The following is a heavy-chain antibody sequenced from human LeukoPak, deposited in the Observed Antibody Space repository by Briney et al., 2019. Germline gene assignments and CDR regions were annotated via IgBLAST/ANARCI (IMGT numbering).Heavy chain of an antibody. Sequence: GGSLRLSCAASGFTFSSYWMNWVRQAPGKGLEWVANIKQDGSEKYYVDSVKGRFTISRDNAKNSLYLQMNSLRAEDTAVYYCARVRLVTATAEYFQHWGQGTLVTVSS. CDR2: IKQDGSEK. J-gene: IGHJ1*01. D-gene: IGHD3-9*01. V-gene: IGHV3-7*05. CDR1: GFTFSSYW. CDR3: ARVRLVTATAEYFQH.